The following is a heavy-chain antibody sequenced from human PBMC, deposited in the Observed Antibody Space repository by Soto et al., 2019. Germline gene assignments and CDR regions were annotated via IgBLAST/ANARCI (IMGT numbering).Heavy chain of an antibody. CDR1: GGTFSSYA. V-gene: IGHV1-69*06. CDR3: ASPGRDYYDSSGYYFDY. Sequence: QVQLVQSGAEVKKPGSSVKVSCKASGGTFSSYAISWVRQAPGQGLEWMGGIIPIFGTANYAQKFQGRVTITADKSTCTAYMELSSLRSEDTAVYYCASPGRDYYDSSGYYFDYWGQGTLVTVSS. J-gene: IGHJ4*02. D-gene: IGHD3-22*01. CDR2: IIPIFGTA.